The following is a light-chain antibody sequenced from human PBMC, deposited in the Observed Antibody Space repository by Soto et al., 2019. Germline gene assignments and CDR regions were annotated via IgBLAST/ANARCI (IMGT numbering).Light chain of an antibody. CDR3: QLRSNWARVT. V-gene: IGKV3-11*01. CDR1: QSVSSY. J-gene: IGKJ5*01. Sequence: EIVLTQSPATLSLSPGERATLSCRASQSVSSYLAWYQQKPGQAPRLLIYDASNRATGLPTRFSGSGSGTDFTLTISSLEPEDFAVYYCQLRSNWARVTLGQGTRLEIK. CDR2: DAS.